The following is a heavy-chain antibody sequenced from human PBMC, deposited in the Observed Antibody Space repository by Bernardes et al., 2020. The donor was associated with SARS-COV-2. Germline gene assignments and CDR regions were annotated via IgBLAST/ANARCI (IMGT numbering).Heavy chain of an antibody. Sequence: LSLTCTVSGGSISSYYWSWIRQPPGKGLEWIGYIYYSGSTNYNPSLKSRVTISVDTSKNQFSLKLSSVTAADTAVYYCARAAIVVVPAAIPTYYFDYWRQGTLVTVSS. CDR2: IYYSGST. CDR3: ARAAIVVVPAAIPTYYFDY. V-gene: IGHV4-59*08. CDR1: GGSISSYY. J-gene: IGHJ4*02. D-gene: IGHD2-2*02.